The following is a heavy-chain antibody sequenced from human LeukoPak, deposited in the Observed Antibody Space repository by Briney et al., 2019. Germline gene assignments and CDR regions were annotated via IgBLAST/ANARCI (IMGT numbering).Heavy chain of an antibody. D-gene: IGHD2-15*01. CDR3: ARFNCSGETCYSVDF. CDR2: ISRGSRYK. Sequence: GGSLRLSCVGSGLPFNSYIMTWVRQAPGKGLQWVSSISRGSRYKFYGDSVKGRFNIARDNAKSSLFLHMNSLRVEDTALYYCARFNCSGETCYSVDFWGQGTLVTVSS. V-gene: IGHV3-21*01. CDR1: GLPFNSYI. J-gene: IGHJ4*02.